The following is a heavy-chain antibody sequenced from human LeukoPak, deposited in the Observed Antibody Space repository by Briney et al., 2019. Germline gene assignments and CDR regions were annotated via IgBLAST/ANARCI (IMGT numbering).Heavy chain of an antibody. CDR3: AKGGSSGWYLSNWFDP. CDR2: IWGSGGST. D-gene: IGHD6-19*01. Sequence: GGSLRLSCAASGFTFSGFGMHWVRQAPGKGLEWVSAIWGSGGSTYYADSVKGRFTISSDNSKNTLYLQMNSLRADDTAIYHCAKGGSSGWYLSNWFDPWGQGTLVTVSS. CDR1: GFTFSGFG. J-gene: IGHJ5*02. V-gene: IGHV3-23*01.